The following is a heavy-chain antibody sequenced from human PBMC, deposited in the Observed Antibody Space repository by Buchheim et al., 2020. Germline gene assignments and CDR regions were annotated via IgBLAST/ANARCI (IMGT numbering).Heavy chain of an antibody. V-gene: IGHV3-30-3*01. D-gene: IGHD3-22*01. J-gene: IGHJ6*02. CDR1: GFTFSSYA. Sequence: QVQLVESGGGVVQPGRSLRLSCAASGFTFSSYAMHWVRQAPGKGLEWVAVISYDGSNKYYADSVKGRFTISRDNSKNTLYLQMNSLRAEDTAVYYCARDRGSASYYYDSSGYYEGGDVWGQGTT. CDR3: ARDRGSASYYYDSSGYYEGGDV. CDR2: ISYDGSNK.